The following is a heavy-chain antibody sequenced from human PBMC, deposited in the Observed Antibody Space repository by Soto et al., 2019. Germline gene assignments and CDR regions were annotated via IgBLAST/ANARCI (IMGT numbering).Heavy chain of an antibody. CDR3: ATYSIGEGGRGY. CDR1: GGSVSSHH. J-gene: IGHJ4*02. Sequence: QVHLQESGPGLVKPSETLSLTCTVSGGSVSSHHLSWLRQPPGKELEWMGYIYYSGSASYNPSLNSRXXMXLXXSNNQFPLRLTSVPAADTAVYYCATYSIGEGGRGYWGQGTLVTVSS. CDR2: IYYSGSA. D-gene: IGHD3-22*01. V-gene: IGHV4-59*02.